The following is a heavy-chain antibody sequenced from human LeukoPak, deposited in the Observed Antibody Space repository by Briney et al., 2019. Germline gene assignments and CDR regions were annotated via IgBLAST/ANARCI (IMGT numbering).Heavy chain of an antibody. D-gene: IGHD2-8*02. CDR2: ISYDGSNK. Sequence: GGSLRLSCAASGFTFSSYAMHWVRQAPGKGLEWVAVISYDGSNKYYADSVKGRFTISSDNSKNTLYLQMNSLRAEDTAVYYCARDNLRSGGSYFDYWGQGTLVTVPS. J-gene: IGHJ4*02. CDR1: GFTFSSYA. V-gene: IGHV3-30*04. CDR3: ARDNLRSGGSYFDY.